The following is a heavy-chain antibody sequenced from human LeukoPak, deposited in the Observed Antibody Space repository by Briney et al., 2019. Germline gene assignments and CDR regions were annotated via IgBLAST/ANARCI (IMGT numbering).Heavy chain of an antibody. Sequence: ASVKVSCKASGYTFTSYGISWVRQAPGQGLEWMGWINPKSDVTKYAQKFRGRFSMTRDTSISTFYMELSRLSSDDTAVYYCARSYEYYIDVWGKGTMVTISS. CDR1: GYTFTSYG. J-gene: IGHJ6*03. CDR2: INPKSDVT. V-gene: IGHV1-2*02. CDR3: ARSYEYYIDV.